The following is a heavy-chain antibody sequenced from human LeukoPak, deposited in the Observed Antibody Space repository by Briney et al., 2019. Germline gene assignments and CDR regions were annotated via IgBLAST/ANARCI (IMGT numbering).Heavy chain of an antibody. CDR3: ARDAAITIFGVVFYYYYMDV. Sequence: GGSLRLSCAASGFTFIRYSMNWVRQAPGKGLEWVSSISSSSNYIYYADSVKGRFTISRDNAKNSLYLQMNSLRAEDTAVYYCARDAAITIFGVVFYYYYMDVWGKGTTVTVSS. CDR1: GFTFIRYS. J-gene: IGHJ6*03. V-gene: IGHV3-21*01. D-gene: IGHD3-3*01. CDR2: ISSSSNYI.